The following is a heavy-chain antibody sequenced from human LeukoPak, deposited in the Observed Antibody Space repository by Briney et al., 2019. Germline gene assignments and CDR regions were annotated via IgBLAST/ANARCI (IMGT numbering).Heavy chain of an antibody. Sequence: GGSLRLSCAGSGFTFSSYAMSWVRQAPGKGLEWVSAISGSGGTTYYADSVRGRFTISRDNSKNTLYLQMNSLRAEDTAVYYCAKDTSGSYFTGDYWGQGTLVTVSS. J-gene: IGHJ4*02. D-gene: IGHD3-22*01. CDR2: ISGSGGTT. V-gene: IGHV3-23*01. CDR3: AKDTSGSYFTGDY. CDR1: GFTFSSYA.